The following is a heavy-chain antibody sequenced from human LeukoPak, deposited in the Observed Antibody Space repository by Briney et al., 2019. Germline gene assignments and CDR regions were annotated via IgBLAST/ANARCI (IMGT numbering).Heavy chain of an antibody. V-gene: IGHV3-23*01. D-gene: IGHD3-9*01. CDR2: ISGSGGST. CDR1: GFIFSSYA. J-gene: IGHJ5*02. CDR3: ARADCSASTCYLRRSWFDP. Sequence: PGGSLRLSCAASGFIFSSYAMSWVRQAPGKGLEWVSTISGSGGSTYYADSVKGRFTISRDNADNSLYLQMNSLRAEDTAVYYCARADCSASTCYLRRSWFDPWGQGILVTVSS.